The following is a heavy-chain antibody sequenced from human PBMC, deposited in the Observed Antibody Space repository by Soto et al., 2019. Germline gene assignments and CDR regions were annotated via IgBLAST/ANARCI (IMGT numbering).Heavy chain of an antibody. CDR1: GGSFSGYY. V-gene: IGHV4-34*01. Sequence: SETLSLTCAVYGGSFSGYYLSWLCQPPGKGLEWIGEINHSGSTNYNPSLKSRVTISVDTSKNQFSLKLSSVTAADTAVYYCARGYRLGGYYYYMDVWGKGTTVTVSS. CDR3: ARGYRLGGYYYYMDV. J-gene: IGHJ6*03. D-gene: IGHD7-27*01. CDR2: INHSGST.